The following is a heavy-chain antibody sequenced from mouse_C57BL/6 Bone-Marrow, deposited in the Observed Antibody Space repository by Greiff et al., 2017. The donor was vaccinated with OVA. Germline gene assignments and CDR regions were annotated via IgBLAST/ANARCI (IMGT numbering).Heavy chain of an antibody. Sequence: EVKLQQSGPELVKPGASVKISCKASGYTFTDYYMNWVKQSHGKSLEWIGDINPNNGGTSYNQKFKGKATLTVDKSSSTAYMELRSLTSEDSAVYYCAREGVLYYGSSYFDYWGQGTTLTVSS. J-gene: IGHJ2*01. CDR1: GYTFTDYY. D-gene: IGHD1-1*01. CDR3: AREGVLYYGSSYFDY. CDR2: INPNNGGT. V-gene: IGHV1-26*01.